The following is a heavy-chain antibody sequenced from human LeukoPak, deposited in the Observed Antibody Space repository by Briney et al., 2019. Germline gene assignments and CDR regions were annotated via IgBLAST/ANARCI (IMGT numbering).Heavy chain of an antibody. CDR3: AKSGRYCSGGSCYSGSNDY. J-gene: IGHJ4*02. V-gene: IGHV3-9*01. CDR1: GFTFDDYA. D-gene: IGHD2-15*01. Sequence: GGSLRLSCAASGFTFDDYAMHWVRQAPGKGLEWVSGISWNSGSIGYADSVKGRFTISRDNAKDSLYLQMNSLRAEDTALYYCAKSGRYCSGGSCYSGSNDYWGQGTLVTVSS. CDR2: ISWNSGSI.